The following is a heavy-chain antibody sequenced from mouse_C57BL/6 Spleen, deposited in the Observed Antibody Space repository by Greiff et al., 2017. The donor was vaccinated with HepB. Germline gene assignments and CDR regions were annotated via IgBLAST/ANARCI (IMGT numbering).Heavy chain of an antibody. J-gene: IGHJ1*03. Sequence: EVKLMESGGGLVKPGGSLKLSCAASGFTFSDYGMHWVRQAPEKGLEWVAYISSGSSTIYYADTVKGRFTISRDNAKNTLFLQMTSLRSEDTAMYYCARRYYDYDGWYFDVWGTGTTVTVSS. V-gene: IGHV5-17*01. D-gene: IGHD2-4*01. CDR1: GFTFSDYG. CDR3: ARRYYDYDGWYFDV. CDR2: ISSGSSTI.